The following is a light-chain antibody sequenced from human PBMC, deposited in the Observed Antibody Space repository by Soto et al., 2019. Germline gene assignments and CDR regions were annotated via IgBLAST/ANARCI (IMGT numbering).Light chain of an antibody. CDR3: QQYNSYPLT. V-gene: IGKV1-5*01. Sequence: DIQMTQSPSTLSASVGDRVTITCRASQSISSWLAWYQQKPGKAPKILIYDAYSLESGLPSRFSGSGSGTAFTLTISSLLPDDFATYYCQQYNSYPLTFGGGTKVEIK. J-gene: IGKJ4*01. CDR2: DAY. CDR1: QSISSW.